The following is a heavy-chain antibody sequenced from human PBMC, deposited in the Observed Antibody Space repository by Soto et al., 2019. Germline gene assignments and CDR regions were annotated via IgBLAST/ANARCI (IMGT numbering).Heavy chain of an antibody. CDR2: VNPGGDGP. CDR3: AVDGAAPYTGFEF. Sequence: QVQLVQSGVEVKKPGGSVLLSCKASGYTFTKFCLHWVRQAPGQGLEWMGRVNPGGDGPTYALKLQGRVPMTRDTSTSSGHMELSSLRSEDTAVYYCAVDGAAPYTGFEFWGQGTLVTVSS. CDR1: GYTFTKFC. V-gene: IGHV1-46*03. J-gene: IGHJ4*02. D-gene: IGHD3-16*01.